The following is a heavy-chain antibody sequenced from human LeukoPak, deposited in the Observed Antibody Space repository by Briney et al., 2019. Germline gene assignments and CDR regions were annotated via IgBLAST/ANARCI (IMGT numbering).Heavy chain of an antibody. CDR3: ARGDFYYYYMDV. V-gene: IGHV4-30-4*08. D-gene: IGHD2/OR15-2a*01. CDR1: GGSISSGDYY. CDR2: IYYSGST. Sequence: SETLSLTCTVSGGSISSGDYYWSWIRQPPGKGLEWIGYIYYSGSTHYNPSLKSRVTISVDTSKNQFSLKLSSVTAADTAVYYCARGDFYYYYMDVWGKGTTVTVSS. J-gene: IGHJ6*03.